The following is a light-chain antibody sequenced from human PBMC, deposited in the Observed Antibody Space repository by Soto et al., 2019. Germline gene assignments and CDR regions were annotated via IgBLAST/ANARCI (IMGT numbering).Light chain of an antibody. Sequence: EIVMTQSQATLSVSPGERATLSCRASQSVSTNLAWYQQKPGQAPRLLIYAASVRATGIPARFSGSGSGTEFTLTISSLQSEDFAVYYCQQYDERPPSLSFGGGTKVEIK. CDR1: QSVSTN. J-gene: IGKJ4*01. CDR2: AAS. V-gene: IGKV3-15*01. CDR3: QQYDERPPSLS.